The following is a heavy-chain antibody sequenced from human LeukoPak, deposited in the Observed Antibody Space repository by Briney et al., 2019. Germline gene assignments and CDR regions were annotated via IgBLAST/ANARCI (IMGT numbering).Heavy chain of an antibody. CDR1: GGSVSSISYY. J-gene: IGHJ5*02. CDR3: ARVVAAAGNNWFDP. V-gene: IGHV4-39*07. D-gene: IGHD6-13*01. CDR2: IYYSGST. Sequence: SETLSLTCTVSGGSVSSISYYWGWVRQPPGKGLECIGIIYYSGSTFYNPSLKSRLTISVDTSKNQFSLQLNSVTAADTAVYYCARVVAAAGNNWFDPWGQGTLVTVSS.